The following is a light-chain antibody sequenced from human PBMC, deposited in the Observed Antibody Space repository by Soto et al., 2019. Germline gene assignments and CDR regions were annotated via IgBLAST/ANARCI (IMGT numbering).Light chain of an antibody. CDR3: QQRYNWPPIT. CDR1: DTISIY. Sequence: EVVLTQSPATLSLSPWERATLSCRASDTISIYLAWLQQKPGQAPRLLIYDASNRATGIPARFSGSGSGTDFTLTISSLEPEDFAVYYFQQRYNWPPITFGQGTRLDIK. CDR2: DAS. J-gene: IGKJ5*01. V-gene: IGKV3-11*01.